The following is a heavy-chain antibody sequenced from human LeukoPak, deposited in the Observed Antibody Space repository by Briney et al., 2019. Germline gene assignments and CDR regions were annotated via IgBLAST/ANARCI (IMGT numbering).Heavy chain of an antibody. V-gene: IGHV3-21*01. CDR3: ARDFWSGYSCDY. D-gene: IGHD3-3*01. Sequence: KSGGSLRLSCAASGFTFSSYTTNWVRQAPGKGLEWVSSISSSANYIYYADSVKGRFTISRDNAKNSLYLQMNSLRGEDTAVYYCARDFWSGYSCDYWGQGTLVTVSS. CDR1: GFTFSSYT. CDR2: ISSSANYI. J-gene: IGHJ4*02.